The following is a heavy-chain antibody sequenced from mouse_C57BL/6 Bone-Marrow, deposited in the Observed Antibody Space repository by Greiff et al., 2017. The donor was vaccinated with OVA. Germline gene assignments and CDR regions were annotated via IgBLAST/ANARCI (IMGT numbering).Heavy chain of an antibody. Sequence: QVHVKQSGAELARPGASVKLSCKASGYTFTSYGISWVKQRSGQGLEWIGEIYPRSGNTYYNEKFKGKATLTADKSSSTAYMELRSLTSEDSAVYFGARATTVVEASYYFDYWGQGTTLTVSS. CDR1: GYTFTSYG. CDR3: ARATTVVEASYYFDY. D-gene: IGHD1-1*01. V-gene: IGHV1-81*01. J-gene: IGHJ2*01. CDR2: IYPRSGNT.